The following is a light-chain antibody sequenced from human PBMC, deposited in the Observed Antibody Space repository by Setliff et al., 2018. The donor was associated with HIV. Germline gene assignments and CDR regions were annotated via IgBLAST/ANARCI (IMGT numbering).Light chain of an antibody. Sequence: QSVLAQPASVSGSPGQSITISCTGTSSDVGGYNSVSWYQQHPGKAPKLMIYEVSNRPSGVSNRFSGSKSGNTASPTISGLQAEDEADYFCSSYTSSSTYVFGTGTKVTVL. J-gene: IGLJ1*01. V-gene: IGLV2-14*01. CDR3: SSYTSSSTYV. CDR1: SSDVGGYNS. CDR2: EVS.